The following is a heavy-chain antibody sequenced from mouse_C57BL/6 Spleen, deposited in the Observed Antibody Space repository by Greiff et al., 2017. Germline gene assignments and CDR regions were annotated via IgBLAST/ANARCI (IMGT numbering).Heavy chain of an antibody. CDR2: IYPGDGDT. Sequence: VQLVESGAELVKPGASVKISCKASGYAFSSYWMNWVKQRPGKGLEWIGQIYPGDGDTNYNGKFKGKATLTADKSSSTAYMQLSSLTSEDSAVYFCARVTGRDWYFDVWGTGTTVTVSS. CDR3: ARVTGRDWYFDV. D-gene: IGHD4-1*01. CDR1: GYAFSSYW. J-gene: IGHJ1*03. V-gene: IGHV1-80*01.